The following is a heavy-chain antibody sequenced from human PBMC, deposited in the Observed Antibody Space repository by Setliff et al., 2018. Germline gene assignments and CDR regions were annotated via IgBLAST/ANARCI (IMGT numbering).Heavy chain of an antibody. D-gene: IGHD6-19*01. CDR1: GGSFSGYY. Sequence: SETLSLTCAVYGGSFSGYYWSWIRQPPGKGLEWIGEINHSGSTNYNPSLKSRVTISVDTSKNQFSLKLSSVTAADTAVYYCARGRIAVAGTGVGPFDYWGQGTLVTGS. CDR3: ARGRIAVAGTGVGPFDY. CDR2: INHSGST. J-gene: IGHJ4*02. V-gene: IGHV4-34*01.